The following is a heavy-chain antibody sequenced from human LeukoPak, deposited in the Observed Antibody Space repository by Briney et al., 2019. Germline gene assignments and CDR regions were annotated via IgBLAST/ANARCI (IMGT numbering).Heavy chain of an antibody. D-gene: IGHD1-7*01. V-gene: IGHV4-61*02. CDR3: ATAANTYNWNYGRAFDI. J-gene: IGHJ3*02. CDR2: IYTSGST. CDR1: GGSISSGSYY. Sequence: PSETLSLTCTVSGGSISSGSYYWSWIRQPAGKGLEWIGRIYTSGSTNYNPSLKSRVTISVDTSKNQFSLKLSSVTAADTAVYYCATAANTYNWNYGRAFDIWGQGTMVTVSS.